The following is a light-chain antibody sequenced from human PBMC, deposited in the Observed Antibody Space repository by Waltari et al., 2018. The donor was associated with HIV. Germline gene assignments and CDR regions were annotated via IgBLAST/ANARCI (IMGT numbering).Light chain of an antibody. J-gene: IGLJ3*02. CDR1: ALPKQY. Sequence: SYELTQPPSVSVSPGQTARITCSGDALPKQYAYWYQQKPGQAPVLVIYKDSDRPSGIPERFSGSSSGTTVTLTISGVQAEDEADYYCQSADSSGPWVFGGGTKLTVL. CDR2: KDS. CDR3: QSADSSGPWV. V-gene: IGLV3-25*03.